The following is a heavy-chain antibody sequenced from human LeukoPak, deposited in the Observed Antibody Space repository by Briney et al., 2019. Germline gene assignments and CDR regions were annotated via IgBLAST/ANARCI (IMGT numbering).Heavy chain of an antibody. V-gene: IGHV3-20*04. J-gene: IGHJ4*02. Sequence: PGGSLRLSCAASGLTTAHYGMSWVRQAPGKGLEWVSGIDWSGEATQYADSVEGRFTISRDNAANALYLQMNSLTAEDTALYYCARDLSASWYSLGYWGRGTLVTVSS. CDR3: ARDLSASWYSLGY. CDR2: IDWSGEAT. D-gene: IGHD2-2*01. CDR1: GLTTAHYG.